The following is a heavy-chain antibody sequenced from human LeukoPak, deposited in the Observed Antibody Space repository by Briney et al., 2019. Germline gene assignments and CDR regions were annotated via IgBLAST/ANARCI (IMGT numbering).Heavy chain of an antibody. Sequence: GESLKISCKGSGYRFSNYWIGWVRHMPGKGLEWMGMIYPADSDIRYSPSLQGQVTISADKSISTAYLQWSSLKASDTAMYYCARQEYCSGGSCYTWFDPWGQGTLVTVSS. CDR1: GYRFSNYW. J-gene: IGHJ5*02. D-gene: IGHD2-15*01. V-gene: IGHV5-51*01. CDR3: ARQEYCSGGSCYTWFDP. CDR2: IYPADSDI.